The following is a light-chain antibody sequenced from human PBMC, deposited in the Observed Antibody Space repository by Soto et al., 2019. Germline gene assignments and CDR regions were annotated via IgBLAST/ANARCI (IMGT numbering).Light chain of an antibody. CDR1: ESISSTN. CDR2: AAS. J-gene: IGKJ5*01. CDR3: QQYGSSFIT. Sequence: EVPLSRGPGILSLSPGALATLSCRASESISSTNLGWYPQKPGQAPRLLIYAASSRATGIPVRVSGSGSGTDCTLCICRLESEDFAVDYCQQYGSSFITFGQGTRLEIK. V-gene: IGKV3-20*01.